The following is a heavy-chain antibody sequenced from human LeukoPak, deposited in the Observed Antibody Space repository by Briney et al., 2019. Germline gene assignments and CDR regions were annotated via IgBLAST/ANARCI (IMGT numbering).Heavy chain of an antibody. CDR1: GYTFTSDG. V-gene: IGHV1-8*01. D-gene: IGHD2-21*02. CDR2: MNPNSGNT. J-gene: IGHJ4*02. Sequence: ASVKVSCKASGYTFTSDGINWVRQATGQGLEWMGWMNPNSGNTGYAQKFQGRVTMTRNTSISTAYMELSSLRSEDTAVYYCARGREVTQGLADYWGQGTLVTVSS. CDR3: ARGREVTQGLADY.